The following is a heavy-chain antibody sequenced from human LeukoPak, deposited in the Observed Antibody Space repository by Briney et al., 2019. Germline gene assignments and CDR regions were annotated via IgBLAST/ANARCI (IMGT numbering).Heavy chain of an antibody. Sequence: ASVEVSCRASGGTFSSYGISWVRQAPGQGLEWMGWISAYNGNTNYAQKLQGRVTMTTDTSTSTAYMELRSLRSDDTAVYYCARPNDYDFWSGLDWFDPWGQGTLVTVSS. D-gene: IGHD3-3*01. CDR2: ISAYNGNT. V-gene: IGHV1-18*01. J-gene: IGHJ5*02. CDR3: ARPNDYDFWSGLDWFDP. CDR1: GGTFSSYG.